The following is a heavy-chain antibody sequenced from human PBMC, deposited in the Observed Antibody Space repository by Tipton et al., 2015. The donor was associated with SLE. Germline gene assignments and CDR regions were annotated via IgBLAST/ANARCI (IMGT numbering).Heavy chain of an antibody. J-gene: IGHJ4*02. CDR3: ARALSSGWYYY. Sequence: TLSLTCTVSGGSIISYYWTWIRQPPGKGLEWIGEIDHSGSTNYNPSLESRVTISIDKSRNQFSLNLSSVTAADTAVYYCARALSSGWYYYWGQGTLVTVSS. CDR2: IDHSGST. D-gene: IGHD6-19*01. V-gene: IGHV4-59*12. CDR1: GGSIISYY.